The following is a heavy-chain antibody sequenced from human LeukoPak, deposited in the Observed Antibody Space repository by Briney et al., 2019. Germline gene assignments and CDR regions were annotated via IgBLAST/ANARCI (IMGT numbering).Heavy chain of an antibody. CDR1: GHSFINYW. CDR2: IYPGDSDT. V-gene: IGHV5-51*01. D-gene: IGHD5-18*01. Sequence: RGESLKISCKGSGHSFINYWIGWVRQMPGKGLEWMGIIYPGDSDTRYSPSFQGQVTISADKSISTAYLQWSSLKASDTAMYYRARLTLPNTAMVDYWGQGTLVTVSS. J-gene: IGHJ4*02. CDR3: ARLTLPNTAMVDY.